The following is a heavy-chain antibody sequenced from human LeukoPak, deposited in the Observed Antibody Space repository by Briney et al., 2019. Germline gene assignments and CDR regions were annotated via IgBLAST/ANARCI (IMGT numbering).Heavy chain of an antibody. J-gene: IGHJ4*02. CDR1: GFTFSSYA. CDR3: ARDRSGTYLDF. CDR2: ISGSGGST. V-gene: IGHV3-23*01. Sequence: PGGSLRLSCAASGFTFSSYAMSWVRQAPVKGLEWVSAISGSGGSTYYADSVKGRFTISRDNSKDILYLQMNSLRAEDTAVYYCARDRSGTYLDFWGQGTLVTVSS. D-gene: IGHD1-26*01.